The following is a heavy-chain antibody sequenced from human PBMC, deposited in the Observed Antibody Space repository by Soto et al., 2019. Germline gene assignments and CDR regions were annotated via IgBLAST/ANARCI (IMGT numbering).Heavy chain of an antibody. Sequence: EVQLEESGGALVQPGGSLRLSCAASGFTFKTYNTNWVRQAPGKGLEWVSYIGTSGTPVYYADSVKGRFTISRDNAKNSLFLQMHSRRDEDTALYFFARDPSPDSSGWYYFDYWGQGTLVTVSS. CDR3: ARDPSPDSSGWYYFDY. CDR1: GFTFKTYN. D-gene: IGHD6-19*01. J-gene: IGHJ4*02. CDR2: IGTSGTPV. V-gene: IGHV3-48*02.